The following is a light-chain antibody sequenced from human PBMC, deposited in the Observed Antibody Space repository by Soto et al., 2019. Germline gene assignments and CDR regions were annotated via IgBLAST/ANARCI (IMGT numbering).Light chain of an antibody. CDR2: RAS. V-gene: IGKV3-15*01. CDR1: HSVSGG. Sequence: EIVMTQSPATLSVSPGERATLSCRANHSVSGGLAWYQQKPGQAPRLLIYRASIRVTGIPARFSGSGSGTEFTLTISSLQSEDFAVYYCQQNNNWPYTFGQGTKLEIK. J-gene: IGKJ2*01. CDR3: QQNNNWPYT.